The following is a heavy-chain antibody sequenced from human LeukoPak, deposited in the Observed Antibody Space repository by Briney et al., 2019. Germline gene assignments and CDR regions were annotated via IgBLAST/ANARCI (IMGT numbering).Heavy chain of an antibody. CDR2: ISSSGSTI. Sequence: GGSLRLSCAASGFTFSSYWMSWVRRAPGKGLEWVSYISSSGSTIYYADSVKGRFTISRDNAKNSLYLQMNSLRAEDTAVYYCAVLTYQLLDYYFDYWGQGTLVTVSS. D-gene: IGHD2-2*01. V-gene: IGHV3-48*01. CDR3: AVLTYQLLDYYFDY. CDR1: GFTFSSYW. J-gene: IGHJ4*02.